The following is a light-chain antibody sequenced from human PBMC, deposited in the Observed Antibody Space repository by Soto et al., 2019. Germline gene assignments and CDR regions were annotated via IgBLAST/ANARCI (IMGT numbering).Light chain of an antibody. CDR1: QDIRKY. CDR3: QQYDNLPLI. V-gene: IGKV1-33*01. J-gene: IGKJ5*01. Sequence: IQMTQSPSSLSASVGDRVTITCQATQDIRKYLNWYQQKPGKAPKLLIYDASSLETGVPSGFSGSGSGTDFTFTISSLQPEDFATYYCQQYDNLPLIFGQGTRLEIK. CDR2: DAS.